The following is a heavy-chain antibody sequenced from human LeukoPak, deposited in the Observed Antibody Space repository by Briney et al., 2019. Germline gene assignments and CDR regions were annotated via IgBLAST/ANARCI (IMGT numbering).Heavy chain of an antibody. CDR3: ARQTNRGAGNFDS. D-gene: IGHD1-1*01. V-gene: IGHV4-39*01. J-gene: IGHJ4*02. CDR2: IYYIGCP. CDR1: GGSISTAKFY. Sequence: PSESLSLTCTVSGGSISTAKFYWGWIRQTPGKGLEWMGTIYYIGCPRYSPSLRSRVTISADMSKNQFSLKLNSVTAADTAVYYCARQTNRGAGNFDSWGQGILVIVSS.